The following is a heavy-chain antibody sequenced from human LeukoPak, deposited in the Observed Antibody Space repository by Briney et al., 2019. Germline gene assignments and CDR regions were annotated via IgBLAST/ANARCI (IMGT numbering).Heavy chain of an antibody. V-gene: IGHV1-8*01. CDR2: MNPNSGNT. Sequence: GASVKLSFKASGYTFTSYDINWVRQATGQGLEWMGWMNPNSGNTGYAQKFQGRVTMTSNTSISTAYMELSSLRSEDTAVYYCARGQGVPRGWFDPWGQGTLVTVSS. D-gene: IGHD2-8*01. J-gene: IGHJ5*02. CDR3: ARGQGVPRGWFDP. CDR1: GYTFTSYD.